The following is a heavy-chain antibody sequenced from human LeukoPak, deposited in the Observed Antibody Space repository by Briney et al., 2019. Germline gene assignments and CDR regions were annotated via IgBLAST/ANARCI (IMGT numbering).Heavy chain of an antibody. CDR2: INHSGST. J-gene: IGHJ4*02. Sequence: PSETLSLTCAVYGGSFSGYYWSWIRQPPGKGLEWIGEINHSGSTNYNPSLKSRVTISVDTSKNQFSLKLSPVTAADTAVYYCARVGYSSSWTFDYWGQGTLVAVSS. CDR3: ARVGYSSSWTFDY. D-gene: IGHD6-13*01. CDR1: GGSFSGYY. V-gene: IGHV4-34*01.